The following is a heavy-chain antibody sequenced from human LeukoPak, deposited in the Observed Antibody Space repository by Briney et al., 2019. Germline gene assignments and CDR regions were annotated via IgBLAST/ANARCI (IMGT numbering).Heavy chain of an antibody. J-gene: IGHJ4*02. CDR1: GYTFTSYY. CDR3: TRSSLNYYYDSSGYYGEPDSFDY. V-gene: IGHV1-46*01. D-gene: IGHD3-22*01. CDR2: INPSGGST. Sequence: ASVKVSCKASGYTFTSYYTHWVRQAPGQGLEWMGIINPSGGSTSYAQKFQGRVTKTRDTSTSTVYMELSSLRSEDTAVYYCTRSSLNYYYDSSGYYGEPDSFDYWGQGTLVTVSS.